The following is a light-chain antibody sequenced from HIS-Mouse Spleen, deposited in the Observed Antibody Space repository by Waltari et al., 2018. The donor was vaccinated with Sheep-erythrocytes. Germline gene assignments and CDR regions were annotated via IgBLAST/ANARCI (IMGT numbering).Light chain of an antibody. V-gene: IGLV2-8*01. CDR3: SSYAGSNNYV. CDR2: EVS. Sequence: QSALTQPPSASGSPGQSVTISCTGTSSDVGGYNYVSWYQQHPGKAPKLMIYEVSQRPSGVPDSFSGSKSGSTASLTVSGLQAEDEADDYCSSYAGSNNYVFGTGTKVTVL. J-gene: IGLJ1*01. CDR1: SSDVGGYNY.